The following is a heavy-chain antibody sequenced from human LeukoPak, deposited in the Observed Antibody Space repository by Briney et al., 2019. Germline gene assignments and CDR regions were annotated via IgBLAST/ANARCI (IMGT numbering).Heavy chain of an antibody. CDR2: ISSSSSTI. CDR3: ARDRSFEQWLRGDAFDI. CDR1: GFTFSSYS. J-gene: IGHJ3*02. Sequence: GGSLRLSCAASGFTFSSYSMNWVRQAPGKGLEWVSYISSSSSTIYYADSVKGRFTISRDNAKNLLYLQMNSLRAEDTAVYYCARDRSFEQWLRGDAFDIWGQGTMVTVSS. V-gene: IGHV3-48*04. D-gene: IGHD6-19*01.